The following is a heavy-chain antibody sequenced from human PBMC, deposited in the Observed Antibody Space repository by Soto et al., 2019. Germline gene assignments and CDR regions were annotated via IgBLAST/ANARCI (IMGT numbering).Heavy chain of an antibody. CDR3: ARETIRELLTFDS. D-gene: IGHD3-10*01. CDR2: IIPLFETA. CDR1: GGTIRNYS. Sequence: QVQLVQSGAEVRKSGSSVKVSCKASGGTIRNYSINWVRQAPGQGLEWMGGIIPLFETANYAQNLQGRLTITADESTSTAYMELSSLTSEDTAVYYCARETIRELLTFDSWGQGTLVTVSP. V-gene: IGHV1-69*12. J-gene: IGHJ4*02.